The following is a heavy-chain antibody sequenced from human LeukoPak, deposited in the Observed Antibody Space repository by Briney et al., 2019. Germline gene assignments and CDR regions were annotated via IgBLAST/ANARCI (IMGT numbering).Heavy chain of an antibody. Sequence: PGGSLRLSCATSGFTVSYYSMNWVRQAPGKGLEWVSSISSSSTYIFYADSVKGRFTISRDNAKSSLYLQMNSLRAEDTAVYYCARTYSEYYSDSSGYYYSPFDFWGQGTLVTVSS. CDR2: ISSSSTYI. D-gene: IGHD3-22*01. J-gene: IGHJ4*02. V-gene: IGHV3-21*01. CDR3: ARTYSEYYSDSSGYYYSPFDF. CDR1: GFTVSYYS.